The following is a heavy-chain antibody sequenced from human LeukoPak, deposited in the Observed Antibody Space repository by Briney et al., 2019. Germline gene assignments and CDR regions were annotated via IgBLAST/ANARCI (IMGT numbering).Heavy chain of an antibody. D-gene: IGHD4-17*01. J-gene: IGHJ4*02. CDR2: ISPNSGGT. Sequence: ASVKVSCKASGYTFTGYYMHWVRQAPGQGLEWMGWISPNSGGTNYAQKFQGRVTMTRDTSISTAYMELSRLRSDDTAVYYCAKGDYGGGLNYFDYWGQGTLVTLSS. CDR1: GYTFTGYY. CDR3: AKGDYGGGLNYFDY. V-gene: IGHV1-2*02.